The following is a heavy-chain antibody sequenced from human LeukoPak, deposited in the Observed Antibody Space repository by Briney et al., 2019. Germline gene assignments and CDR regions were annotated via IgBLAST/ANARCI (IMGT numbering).Heavy chain of an antibody. V-gene: IGHV4-34*01. CDR2: INHSGST. J-gene: IGHJ4*02. D-gene: IGHD6-13*01. CDR3: ARSKSWYVDY. CDR1: GGSFSGYY. Sequence: SETLSLTCAVYGGSFSGYYWSWIRQPPGKGLEWIGEINHSGSTNYNPSLKSRVTISVDTSKNQFSPKLSSVTAADTAVYYCARSKSWYVDYWGQGTLVTVSS.